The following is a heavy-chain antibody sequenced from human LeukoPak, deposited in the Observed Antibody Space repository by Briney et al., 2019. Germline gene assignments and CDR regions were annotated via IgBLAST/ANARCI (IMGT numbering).Heavy chain of an antibody. V-gene: IGHV1-18*01. D-gene: IGHD5-12*01. Sequence: ASVKVSCKVSGYTFTRYGIIWVRQAPGQGLEWMGWISGNSGNTNYAQRLQGRVTMTTDTSTSTAYMELWSLRSDDTAVYYCARGDSGYDFAPFDYWGQGTLVTVSS. J-gene: IGHJ4*02. CDR2: ISGNSGNT. CDR3: ARGDSGYDFAPFDY. CDR1: GYTFTRYG.